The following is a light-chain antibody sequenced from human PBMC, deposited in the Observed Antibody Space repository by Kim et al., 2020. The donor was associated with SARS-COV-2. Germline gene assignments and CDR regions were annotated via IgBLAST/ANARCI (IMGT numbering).Light chain of an antibody. CDR2: GAS. J-gene: IGKJ4*01. CDR3: QRYNKSPLT. CDR1: QSVSSD. V-gene: IGKV3-15*01. Sequence: VSQGERATLPGRASQSVSSDLAWCQQRPGQAPRRLIYGASTRATGIPARFRGGVSGTEFTLTTRGLQSEDFALYNCQRYNKSPLTLGGGTKGDIK.